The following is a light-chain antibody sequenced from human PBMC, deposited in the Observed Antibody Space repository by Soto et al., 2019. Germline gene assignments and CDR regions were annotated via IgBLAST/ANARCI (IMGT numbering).Light chain of an antibody. J-gene: IGKJ2*01. CDR3: QQSYTTPVYS. CDR2: AAS. V-gene: IGKV1-39*01. Sequence: DIQMTQSPSSLSASVGDRVTITCRASQTIIFYLNWYQQKPGQAPKLLIYAASNLQSGVPSRFSGSGSGTDFTLTISSLQPEDFATYFCQQSYTTPVYSFGQGTKLEIK. CDR1: QTIIFY.